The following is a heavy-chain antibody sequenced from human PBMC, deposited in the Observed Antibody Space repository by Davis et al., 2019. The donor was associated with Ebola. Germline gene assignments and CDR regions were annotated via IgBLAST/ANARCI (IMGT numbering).Heavy chain of an antibody. CDR1: GGSISSYY. Sequence: GSLRLSCTVSGGSISSYYWSWIRQPPGKGLEWIGYIYYSGSTYYNPSLRSRVSISANTSKNQFSLKLSSVTAADTAVYYCASITGFDYWGQGTLVTVSS. J-gene: IGHJ4*02. CDR3: ASITGFDY. CDR2: IYYSGST. V-gene: IGHV4-59*08. D-gene: IGHD1-14*01.